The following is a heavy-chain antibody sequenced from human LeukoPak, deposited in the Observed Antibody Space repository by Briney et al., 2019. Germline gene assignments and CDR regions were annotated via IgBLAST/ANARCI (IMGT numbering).Heavy chain of an antibody. V-gene: IGHV4-4*07. D-gene: IGHD3-16*02. CDR1: GGSLSSYY. CDR2: IYTSGST. Sequence: SETLSLTCTVSGGSLSSYYWSWLRQPAGKGLEWIGRIYTSGSTNYNPSLRRRGTMSVDTSKNQVSLKLSSVTAADTAVYYCARASHDYVWGSDPNDAFDIWGQGTMVTVSS. J-gene: IGHJ3*02. CDR3: ARASHDYVWGSDPNDAFDI.